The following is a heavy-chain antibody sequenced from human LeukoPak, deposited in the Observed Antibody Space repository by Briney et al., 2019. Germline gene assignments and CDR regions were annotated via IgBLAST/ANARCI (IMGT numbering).Heavy chain of an antibody. CDR2: FDPEDGET. V-gene: IGHV1-24*01. Sequence: ASVKVSCKVSGYTLTELSMHWVRQAPGKGLEWMGGFDPEDGETIYAQKFQGRVTMTEDTSTDTAYMELSSLRSEDTAVYYCAREAYYDFWSGKNWFDPWGQGTLVTASS. CDR1: GYTLTELS. J-gene: IGHJ5*02. D-gene: IGHD3-3*01. CDR3: AREAYYDFWSGKNWFDP.